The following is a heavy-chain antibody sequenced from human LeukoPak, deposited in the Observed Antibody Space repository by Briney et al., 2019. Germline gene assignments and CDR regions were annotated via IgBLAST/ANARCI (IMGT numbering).Heavy chain of an antibody. CDR3: ARDLVGFLEWFFDY. J-gene: IGHJ4*02. CDR1: GFSFSSDS. D-gene: IGHD3-3*01. Sequence: GGSLRLSCAPSGFSFSSDSMNWVRQAPGKGLEWVSSISSSSSYIYYADSVKGRFTISRDNAKNSLYLQMNSLRAEDTAVYYCARDLVGFLEWFFDYWGQGTLVTVSS. CDR2: ISSSSSYI. V-gene: IGHV3-21*01.